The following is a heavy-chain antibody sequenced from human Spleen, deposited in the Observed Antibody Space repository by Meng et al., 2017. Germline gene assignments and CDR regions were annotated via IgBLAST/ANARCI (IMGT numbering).Heavy chain of an antibody. V-gene: IGHV3-30*01. CDR1: GFSSSNYA. Sequence: GESLKISCAASGFSSSNYAIHWVRQAPGKGLEWVAVISYDGSKKYYADSVKGRFTISRDNSKNTVFLQMNSLRAEDTAIFYCARGGGYCSDGSCYGAFEVWGQGTMVTVSS. J-gene: IGHJ3*01. CDR2: ISYDGSKK. D-gene: IGHD2-15*01. CDR3: ARGGGYCSDGSCYGAFEV.